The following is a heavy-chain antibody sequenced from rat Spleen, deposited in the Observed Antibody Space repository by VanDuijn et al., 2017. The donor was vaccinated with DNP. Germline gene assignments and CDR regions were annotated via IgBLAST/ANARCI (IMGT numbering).Heavy chain of an antibody. CDR1: GYSITSNY. D-gene: IGHD5-1*01. Sequence: EVQLQESGPGLVKPSQSLSVTCSVTGYSITSNYWAWIRKFPGNKMEWMGYINYSGNTGYNPSLQSRISITRDTSKNQFFLHLNSVTTEDTATYYCTRPGSPYYFDHWGQGVMVTVSS. CDR2: INYSGNT. V-gene: IGHV3-1*01. J-gene: IGHJ2*01. CDR3: TRPGSPYYFDH.